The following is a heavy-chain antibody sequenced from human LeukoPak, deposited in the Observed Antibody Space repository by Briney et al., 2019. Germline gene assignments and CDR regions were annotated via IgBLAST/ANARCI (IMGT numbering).Heavy chain of an antibody. CDR1: GFTFSSYS. Sequence: PGGSLRVSCAASGFTFSSYSMNWVRQAPGKGLEWVSYISSSSSTIYYADSVKGRFTISRDNAKNSLYLQMNSLRAEDTAVYYCARDLVHSYWGQGTLVTVSS. CDR3: ARDLVHSY. CDR2: ISSSSSTI. D-gene: IGHD2-8*02. V-gene: IGHV3-48*01. J-gene: IGHJ4*02.